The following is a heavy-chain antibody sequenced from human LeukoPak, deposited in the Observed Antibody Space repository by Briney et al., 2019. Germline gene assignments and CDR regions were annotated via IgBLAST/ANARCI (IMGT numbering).Heavy chain of an antibody. CDR1: GFTFSSYD. J-gene: IGHJ4*02. D-gene: IGHD3-22*01. V-gene: IGHV3-13*01. CDR3: AREARYYDSSGYYHIAFDY. CDR2: IGTAGDT. Sequence: GGSLRLSCAASGFTFSSYDMHWVCQATGKGLEWVSAIGTAGDTYYPGSVKGRFTISRENAKNSLYLQMNSLRAGDTAVYYCAREARYYDSSGYYHIAFDYWGQGTLVTVSS.